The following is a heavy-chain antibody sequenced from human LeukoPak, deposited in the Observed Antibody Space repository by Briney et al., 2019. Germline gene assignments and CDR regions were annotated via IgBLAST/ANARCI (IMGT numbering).Heavy chain of an antibody. Sequence: GGSLRLSCAASGFTFSSCWMNWVRQAPGKGLEWVANIKQDGSEKFCLDSVKGRFTISRDNAKNSLYLQMNSLRAEDTAVYYCARDYGYSYGYDYWGQGTLVTVS. CDR2: IKQDGSEK. J-gene: IGHJ4*02. CDR3: ARDYGYSYGYDY. CDR1: GFTFSSCW. V-gene: IGHV3-7*05. D-gene: IGHD5-18*01.